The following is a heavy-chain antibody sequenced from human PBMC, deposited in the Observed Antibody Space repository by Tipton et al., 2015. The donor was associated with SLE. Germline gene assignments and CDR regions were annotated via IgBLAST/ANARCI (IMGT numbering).Heavy chain of an antibody. V-gene: IGHV4-59*11. CDR3: ARNTYGDHDY. J-gene: IGHJ4*02. CDR2: IYYSGST. D-gene: IGHD4-17*01. Sequence: TLSLTCTVSGGSISSHYWSWIRQPPGKGLEWIGYIYYSGSTNYNPSLKSRVTISVDTSKNQFTLKLSSVTAADTAVYYCARNTYGDHDYWGQGTLVTVSS. CDR1: GGSISSHY.